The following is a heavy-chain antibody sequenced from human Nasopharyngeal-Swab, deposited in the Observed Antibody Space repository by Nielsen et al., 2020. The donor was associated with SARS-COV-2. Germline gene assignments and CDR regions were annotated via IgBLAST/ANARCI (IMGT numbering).Heavy chain of an antibody. Sequence: GESLKISCAASGFSFNSHAMHWVRQAPGKGLERVAVISYAGSSEYYADSVKGRFTISRDNFKDRLYLQMDSLRPEDTAVYYCARAADGYNSFDPWGQGTLVTVSS. D-gene: IGHD5-24*01. CDR1: GFSFNSHA. V-gene: IGHV3-30*04. CDR3: ARAADGYNSFDP. CDR2: ISYAGSSE. J-gene: IGHJ5*02.